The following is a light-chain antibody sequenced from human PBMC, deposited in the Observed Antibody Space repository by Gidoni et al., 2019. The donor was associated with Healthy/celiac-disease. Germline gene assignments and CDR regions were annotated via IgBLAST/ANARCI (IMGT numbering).Light chain of an antibody. CDR2: GAS. Sequence: EIVLTKSPGTLSLSPGERATLSCRASQRVSSSYLAWYQQKPGQAPRLLIYGASSMATGIPDKFSGRGSGTDFTLTIRRLEPEDFSVYYCHQYGSSPPNSFGQGTKLEIK. CDR3: HQYGSSPPNS. J-gene: IGKJ2*03. V-gene: IGKV3-20*01. CDR1: QRVSSSY.